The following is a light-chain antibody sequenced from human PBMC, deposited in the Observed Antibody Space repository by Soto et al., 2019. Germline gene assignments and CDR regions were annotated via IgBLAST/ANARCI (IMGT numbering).Light chain of an antibody. V-gene: IGKV3-20*01. CDR1: QSVSRNY. CDR3: QWYGRTPLT. J-gene: IGKJ4*01. CDR2: DAS. Sequence: EIVLTQSPGTLSLSPGERASLSCRASQSVSRNYVAWYHYKPGQAPRLLIYDASTRATGIPDRFSGSGSGADFYITMSRLEPEDSAVYFCQWYGRTPLTFGGGSKVEIK.